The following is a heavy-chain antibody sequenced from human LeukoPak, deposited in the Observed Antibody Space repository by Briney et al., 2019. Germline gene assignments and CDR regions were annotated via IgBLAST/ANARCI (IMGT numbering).Heavy chain of an antibody. J-gene: IGHJ4*02. D-gene: IGHD6-13*01. CDR1: GVTFGSYW. CDR2: IKQDGSER. CDR3: ARISSSWSDY. V-gene: IGHV3-7*01. Sequence: PGGSLRLSCAASGVTFGSYWMSWVRHAPGKGLEWVANIKQDGSERYYVDSVKGRFTISRDNAKNSLYLQMNSLRAEDTAVYYCARISSSWSDYWGQGTLVTVSP.